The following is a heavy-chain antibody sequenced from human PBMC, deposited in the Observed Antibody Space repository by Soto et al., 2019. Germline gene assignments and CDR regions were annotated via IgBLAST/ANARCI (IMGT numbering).Heavy chain of an antibody. J-gene: IGHJ6*02. CDR2: IYYSGST. D-gene: IGHD4-17*01. CDR1: GGSVNNADYF. V-gene: IGHV4-31*03. Sequence: QVRLEESGPGLVKPSETLSLICSVSGGSVNNADYFWSWIRHHPENGLEWIGYIYYSGSTRYNPSFKTRATLSIDTSKSQFSQRLNSVTVADTAVYFCARDADYGGSRGGMDVWGRGTTVTVSS. CDR3: ARDADYGGSRGGMDV.